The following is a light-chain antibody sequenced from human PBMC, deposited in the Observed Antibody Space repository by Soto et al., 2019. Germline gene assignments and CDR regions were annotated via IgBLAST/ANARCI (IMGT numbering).Light chain of an antibody. J-gene: IGKJ1*01. CDR3: LQYGSSPPWT. V-gene: IGKV3-20*01. Sequence: EIVLTQSPGTLSLSPGETATLSCRASQFLSSSFLAWYQRKPGQAPRLLISDSSSRAIGIPDRFSGSRSGTDFTLTISRLEPEDFAVYFCLQYGSSPPWTFGQGTKVDIK. CDR1: QFLSSSF. CDR2: DSS.